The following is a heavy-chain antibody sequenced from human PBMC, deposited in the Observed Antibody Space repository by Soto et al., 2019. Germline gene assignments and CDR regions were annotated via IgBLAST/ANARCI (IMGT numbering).Heavy chain of an antibody. J-gene: IGHJ6*02. CDR3: AREPCGGDCYGYYYHGMDV. D-gene: IGHD2-21*02. CDR1: GGSISSGGYY. Sequence: QVQLQESGPGLVKPSQTLSLTCSVSGGSISSGGYYWSWIRQHPGKGLEWIAYIYYSGSTYYNPSLKSRVTISVDTSQNQFSLKLSSVTAADTAMYYCAREPCGGDCYGYYYHGMDVWGQGTTVTVSS. CDR2: IYYSGST. V-gene: IGHV4-31*03.